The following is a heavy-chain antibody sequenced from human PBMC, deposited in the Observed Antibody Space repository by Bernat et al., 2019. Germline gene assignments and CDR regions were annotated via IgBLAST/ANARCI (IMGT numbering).Heavy chain of an antibody. D-gene: IGHD3-9*01. V-gene: IGHV3-66*01. CDR3: AKGYDIWTGYFDY. CDR1: GFTVSSNY. Sequence: EVQLVESGGGLVQPGGSLRLSCAASGFTVSSNYMSWVRQAPGKGLEWVSVIYSGGSTYYADSVKGRFTISRDNSKNTLYLQMNSLRAEDTAVYYCAKGYDIWTGYFDYWGQGTLVTVSS. CDR2: IYSGGST. J-gene: IGHJ4*02.